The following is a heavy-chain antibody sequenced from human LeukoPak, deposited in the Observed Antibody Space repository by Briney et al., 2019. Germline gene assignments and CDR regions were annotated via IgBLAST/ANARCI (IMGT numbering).Heavy chain of an antibody. J-gene: IGHJ4*02. CDR1: GGSISSYY. CDR3: AGHHPRNTVDF. D-gene: IGHD2/OR15-2a*01. V-gene: IGHV4-59*08. CDR2: ISDIGST. Sequence: PSETLSLTCTVSGGSISSYYWSWIRQPPGKGLEWIAYISDIGSTNYNPSLKSRVTISLGTSKNQFSLKLSSVTAADTAVYYCAGHHPRNTVDFWGQGTLVTVSS.